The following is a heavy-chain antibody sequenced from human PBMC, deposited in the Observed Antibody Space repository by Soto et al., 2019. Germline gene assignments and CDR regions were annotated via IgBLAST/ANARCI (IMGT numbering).Heavy chain of an antibody. D-gene: IGHD5-12*01. Sequence: QVQLVQSGAEVKKPGSSVKVSCKASGGTFSSYAISWVRQAPGQGLEWMGGIIPIFGTANYAQKFQGRVTITADESASTAYMELSILRSEDTAVYYCAWELKGLRFVSFPYWGQGTLVTVSS. V-gene: IGHV1-69*01. J-gene: IGHJ4*02. CDR1: GGTFSSYA. CDR2: IIPIFGTA. CDR3: AWELKGLRFVSFPY.